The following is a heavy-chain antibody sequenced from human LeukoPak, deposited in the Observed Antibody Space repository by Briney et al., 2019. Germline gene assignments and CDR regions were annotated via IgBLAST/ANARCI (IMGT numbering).Heavy chain of an antibody. Sequence: ASVKVSCKASGYTFTSYAMHWVRQAPGQRLEWMGWINAGNGNTKYSQKFQGRATITRDTSASTAYMELSSLRSEDTAVYYCARDKEYYDFWSGYLDYYFDYWGQGTLVTVSS. J-gene: IGHJ4*02. D-gene: IGHD3-3*01. CDR2: INAGNGNT. CDR3: ARDKEYYDFWSGYLDYYFDY. CDR1: GYTFTSYA. V-gene: IGHV1-3*01.